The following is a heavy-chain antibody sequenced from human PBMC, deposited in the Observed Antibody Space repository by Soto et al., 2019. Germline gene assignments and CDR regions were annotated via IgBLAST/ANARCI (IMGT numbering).Heavy chain of an antibody. CDR1: GSSFTNYG. J-gene: IGHJ6*03. CDR3: ARDRGVAPPVAGNTHYYYYMDV. CDR2: ISGFNGNT. Sequence: QDQLVQSGAEVKKPGASVTVSCKASGSSFTNYGITWVRQAPGQGLEWMGWISGFNGNTHYAQKLQGRVTMTTDASTRTAYMELRSLSSDDTAVYYCARDRGVAPPVAGNTHYYYYMDVWGKGTTVTVSS. D-gene: IGHD6-19*01. V-gene: IGHV1-18*01.